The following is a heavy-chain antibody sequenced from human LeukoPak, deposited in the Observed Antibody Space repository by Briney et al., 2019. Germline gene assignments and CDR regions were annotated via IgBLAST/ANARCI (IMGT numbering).Heavy chain of an antibody. Sequence: GGSLRLSCAASGFNYSSYTMNWVRQAPGMGLEWLSYISASRGITYYADSVKGRFTISRDNAKNSLYLQMNSLRAEDTAVYYCARSHGYSGIPADYGMDAWGQGTTVTVSS. D-gene: IGHD5-12*01. J-gene: IGHJ6*02. CDR1: GFNYSSYT. CDR3: ARSHGYSGIPADYGMDA. CDR2: ISASRGIT. V-gene: IGHV3-21*05.